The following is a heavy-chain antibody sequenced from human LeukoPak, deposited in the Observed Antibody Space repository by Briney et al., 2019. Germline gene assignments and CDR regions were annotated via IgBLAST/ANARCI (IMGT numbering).Heavy chain of an antibody. D-gene: IGHD1-26*01. CDR1: GYTFTNYG. J-gene: IGHJ4*02. CDR3: AGDSGSYHNRYYFDY. Sequence: ASVKVSCKASGYTFTNYGFSWVRQAPGQGLEWMGWISADNGDTNYAQNLQGRVTVTTDTSTSTAYMELRSLRSDDTAVYYCAGDSGSYHNRYYFDYWGQGTLVTVSS. CDR2: ISADNGDT. V-gene: IGHV1-18*01.